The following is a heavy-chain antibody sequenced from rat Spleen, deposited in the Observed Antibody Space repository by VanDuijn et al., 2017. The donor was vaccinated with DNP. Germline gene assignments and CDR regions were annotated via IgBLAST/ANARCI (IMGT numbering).Heavy chain of an antibody. J-gene: IGHJ2*01. D-gene: IGHD1-7*01. CDR3: ARWTRYFDY. CDR2: ISYSGST. V-gene: IGHV3-1*01. Sequence: EVQLQESGSGLVKPSQSLSLTCSVTGYSITSHYWGWIRKFPGNKMEYIGHISYSGSTNYNPSLKSRISITRDTSKNHFFLPLNSVTTEDTATYYCARWTRYFDYWGQGVMVTVSS. CDR1: GYSITSHY.